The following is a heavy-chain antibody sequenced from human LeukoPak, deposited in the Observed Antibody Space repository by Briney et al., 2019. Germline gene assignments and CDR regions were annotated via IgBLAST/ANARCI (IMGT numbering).Heavy chain of an antibody. Sequence: SETLSLTCTVSGGSISSGSYYWSWIRQPAGKGLEWIGRIYTSGSTNYNPSLKSRVTISVDTSKNQFSLKLRSVTAADTAVYYCARGKYSSGPIHFDYWGQGTLVTVSS. D-gene: IGHD6-19*01. CDR3: ARGKYSSGPIHFDY. CDR2: IYTSGST. V-gene: IGHV4-61*02. J-gene: IGHJ4*02. CDR1: GGSISSGSYY.